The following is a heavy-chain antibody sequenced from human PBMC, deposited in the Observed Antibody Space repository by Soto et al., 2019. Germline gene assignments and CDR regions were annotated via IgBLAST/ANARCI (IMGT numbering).Heavy chain of an antibody. D-gene: IGHD6-19*01. CDR1: GFNFSSYV. CDR2: IWYDGGNN. J-gene: IGHJ4*02. Sequence: QVQLVESGGGVVQPGRSLRLSCAASGFNFSSYVMHWVRQAPGKGLEWVAVIWYDGGNNYYADSVKGRFTISRDNSKNTLYLQMNSLRAEDTAVYYCARDGQWLPRDGLRSSYSFDYWGQGTLVTVS. CDR3: ARDGQWLPRDGLRSSYSFDY. V-gene: IGHV3-33*01.